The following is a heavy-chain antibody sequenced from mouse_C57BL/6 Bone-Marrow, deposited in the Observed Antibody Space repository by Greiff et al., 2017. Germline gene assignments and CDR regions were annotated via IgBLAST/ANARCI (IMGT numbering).Heavy chain of an antibody. J-gene: IGHJ3*01. CDR2: IHPNSGST. D-gene: IGHD2-12*01. CDR1: GFTFTSYW. V-gene: IGHV1-64*01. Sequence: VQLQQPGAELVKPGASVKLSCKASGFTFTSYWMHWVKQRPGQGLEWIGMIHPNSGSTKYTEKFNSKATLTVDKSSSTAYMQLSSLTSEDSAVYYCARGTIAAPYWGQGTLVTVSA. CDR3: ARGTIAAPY.